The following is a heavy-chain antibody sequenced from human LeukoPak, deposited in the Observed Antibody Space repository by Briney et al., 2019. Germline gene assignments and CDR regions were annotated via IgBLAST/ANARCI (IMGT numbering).Heavy chain of an antibody. D-gene: IGHD3-16*02. V-gene: IGHV3-23*01. Sequence: GGSLRLSCAASGFTFSSYAMTWVRQAPGKGLEWVSAISASGYTTYYADSVKGRFTISRDNSKNTLYLQMNSLRADDTAVYFCASAQGGVILPDYFHHWGQGTLVTVSS. CDR2: ISASGYTT. J-gene: IGHJ1*01. CDR3: ASAQGGVILPDYFHH. CDR1: GFTFSSYA.